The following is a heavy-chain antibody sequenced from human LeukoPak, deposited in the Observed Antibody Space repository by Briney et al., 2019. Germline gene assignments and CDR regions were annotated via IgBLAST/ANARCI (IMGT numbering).Heavy chain of an antibody. CDR3: AKGVLGYSVPFLDC. J-gene: IGHJ4*02. Sequence: GGSLRLSCAASGFTFSSYSMNWVRQAPGKGLEWVSSVSDSGGYTYYADSVKGRLTISRDNSKNTVYLQMNSLRAEDTALYYCAKGVLGYSVPFLDCWGQGVLVTVSS. D-gene: IGHD3-10*02. V-gene: IGHV3-23*01. CDR1: GFTFSSYS. CDR2: VSDSGGYT.